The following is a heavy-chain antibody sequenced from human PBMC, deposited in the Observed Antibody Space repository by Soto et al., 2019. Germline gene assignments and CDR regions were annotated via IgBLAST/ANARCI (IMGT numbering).Heavy chain of an antibody. CDR2: INPSGGST. V-gene: IGHV1-46*01. Sequence: ASVKVSCKASGYTFTDYYIHWVRQAPGQGLEWMGIINPSGGSTSYAQKFQGRVIMTTDTSTSTVYMELSGLRFDDTAVYFCARALTEFEFWGPGTRVTVSS. CDR1: GYTFTDYY. J-gene: IGHJ4*02. CDR3: ARALTEFEF.